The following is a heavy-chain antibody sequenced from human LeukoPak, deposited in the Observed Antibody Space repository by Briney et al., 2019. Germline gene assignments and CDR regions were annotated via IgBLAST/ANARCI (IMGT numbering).Heavy chain of an antibody. Sequence: GASVKVSCKASGYTFTSYYMHWVRQAPGQGLGWMGIINPSGGSTNYAQKFQGRVTMTRDTSTNTVYMELSSLRSEDTAVYYCARGPSITMVRGGQWYYCMDVWGKGTTVTISS. CDR3: ARGPSITMVRGGQWYYCMDV. CDR1: GYTFTSYY. CDR2: INPSGGST. D-gene: IGHD3-10*01. J-gene: IGHJ6*03. V-gene: IGHV1-46*01.